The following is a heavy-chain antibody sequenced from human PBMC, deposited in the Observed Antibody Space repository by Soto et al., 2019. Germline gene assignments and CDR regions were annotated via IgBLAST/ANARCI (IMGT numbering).Heavy chain of an antibody. CDR1: GGSISSYY. CDR2: IYYSGST. J-gene: IGHJ2*01. Sequence: QVQLQESGPGLVKPSETLSLTCTVSGGSISSYYWSWIRQPPGKGLEWIGYIYYSGSTYYNPSLKSRVTISVDTSKNQFSLKLSSVTAADTAVYYCARVPDWYFDLWGRGTLVTVSS. V-gene: IGHV4-59*01. CDR3: ARVPDWYFDL.